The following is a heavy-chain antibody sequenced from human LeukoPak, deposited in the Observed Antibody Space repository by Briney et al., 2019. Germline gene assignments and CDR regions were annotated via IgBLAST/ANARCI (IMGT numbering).Heavy chain of an antibody. V-gene: IGHV1-2*02. D-gene: IGHD3-10*01. Sequence: ASVKVSCKASGYTFTNYGISWVRQAPGQGLEWMGRINPNTGGTKYAQKFQGRVTVTADTSISTTYLELRSLSSDDTAVYYCARDLTMVRGVILGGIDYWGQGTLVTVSS. CDR1: GYTFTNYG. J-gene: IGHJ4*02. CDR3: ARDLTMVRGVILGGIDY. CDR2: INPNTGGT.